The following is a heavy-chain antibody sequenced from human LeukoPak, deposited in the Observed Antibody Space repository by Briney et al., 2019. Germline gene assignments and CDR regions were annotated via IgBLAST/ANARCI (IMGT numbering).Heavy chain of an antibody. CDR2: ISSSSSYI. CDR3: ARMGPDYYGSGSYSPGGGMDV. V-gene: IGHV3-21*01. CDR1: GFTFSSYS. Sequence: TGGSLRLSCAASGFTFSSYSMNWVRQAPGKGLEWVSSISSSSSYIYYADSVKGRFTISRDNAKNSLYLQMNSLRAEDTAVYYCARMGPDYYGSGSYSPGGGMDVWGQGTTVTVSS. D-gene: IGHD3-10*01. J-gene: IGHJ6*02.